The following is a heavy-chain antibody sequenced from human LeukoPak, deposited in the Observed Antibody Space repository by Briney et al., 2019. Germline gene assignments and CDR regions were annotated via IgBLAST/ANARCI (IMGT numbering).Heavy chain of an antibody. Sequence: ASVKVSCKASGYTFTDYYINWVRPAPGQGLEWVGWFNLKSGDKNYAQKFQDRVTMTRHTSISTAYIELKWLRSDDTAVFYCARGDYYGSPKVVAAWGQGTLVTVSS. CDR2: FNLKSGDK. V-gene: IGHV1-2*02. D-gene: IGHD3-10*01. CDR3: ARGDYYGSPKVVAA. J-gene: IGHJ5*02. CDR1: GYTFTDYY.